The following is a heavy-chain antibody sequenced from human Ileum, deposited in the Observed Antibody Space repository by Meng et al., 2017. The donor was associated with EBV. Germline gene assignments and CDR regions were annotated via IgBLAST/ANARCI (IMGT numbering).Heavy chain of an antibody. D-gene: IGHD3-22*01. V-gene: IGHV4-4*02. J-gene: IGHJ4*02. Sequence: VQAQEPGPALVNPSGTLSPTCAVSCGSISSSNWWRWVRQAPGKGLEWIGEIHHTASTNYNPSLKSRVTISVDKSKNQFSLKLSSVTAADTAVYYCARESYSDSSGYYSLDYWGQGSLVTVSS. CDR3: ARESYSDSSGYYSLDY. CDR1: CGSISSSNW. CDR2: IHHTAST.